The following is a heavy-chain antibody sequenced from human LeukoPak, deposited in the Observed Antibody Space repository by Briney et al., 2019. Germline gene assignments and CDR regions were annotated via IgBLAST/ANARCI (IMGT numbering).Heavy chain of an antibody. CDR1: RGSFSTYY. J-gene: IGHJ4*03. V-gene: IGHV4-34*01. CDR3: ARGATISETGYFDY. D-gene: IGHD1-1*01. CDR2: INHRGGT. Sequence: SETLSLTCAVYRGSFSTYYWSWIRQSPGKGLEWIAEINHRGGTNYNPSVKSRVTISVDTSKNQFSLKITSLTAADTAVYYCARGATISETGYFDYWGQGTLVTVSS.